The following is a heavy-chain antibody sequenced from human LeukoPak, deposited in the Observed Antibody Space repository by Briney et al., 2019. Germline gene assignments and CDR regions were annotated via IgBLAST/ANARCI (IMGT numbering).Heavy chain of an antibody. CDR2: IYYSGST. CDR1: GGSISSYY. Sequence: SETLSLTCTVSGGSISSYYWSWIRQPPGKGLEWIGYIYYSGSTNYNPSLKSRVTISVDTSKNQFSLKLSSVTAADTAVYYCARYQLLFASSYYGMDVWGQGTTVTVSS. D-gene: IGHD2-2*01. V-gene: IGHV4-59*08. CDR3: ARYQLLFASSYYGMDV. J-gene: IGHJ6*02.